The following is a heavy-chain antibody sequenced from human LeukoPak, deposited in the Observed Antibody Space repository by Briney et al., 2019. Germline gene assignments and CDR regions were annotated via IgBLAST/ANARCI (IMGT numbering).Heavy chain of an antibody. CDR3: ATLYCSSTSCYKGFDY. Sequence: GASVKVSCKVSGYTLTELSMHWVRQAPGKGLEWMGGFDPEDGETIYAQKFQGRVTMTEDTSTDTAYMELSSLRSEDTAVYHCATLYCSSTSCYKGFDYWGQGTLVTVSS. CDR1: GYTLTELS. CDR2: FDPEDGET. J-gene: IGHJ4*02. V-gene: IGHV1-24*01. D-gene: IGHD2-2*02.